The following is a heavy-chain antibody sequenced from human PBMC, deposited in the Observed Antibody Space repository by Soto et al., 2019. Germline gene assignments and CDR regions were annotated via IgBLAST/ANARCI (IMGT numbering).Heavy chain of an antibody. CDR1: GFTFSSYG. V-gene: IGHV3-33*01. CDR2: IWYDGSNK. J-gene: IGHJ3*02. Sequence: GGSLRLSCAASGFTFSSYGMHWVRQAPGKGLEWVAVIWYDGSNKYYADSVKGRFTISRDNSKNTLYLQMNSLRAEDTAVYYCARALRQQLGFDAFDIWGQGTMVTVSS. CDR3: ARALRQQLGFDAFDI. D-gene: IGHD6-13*01.